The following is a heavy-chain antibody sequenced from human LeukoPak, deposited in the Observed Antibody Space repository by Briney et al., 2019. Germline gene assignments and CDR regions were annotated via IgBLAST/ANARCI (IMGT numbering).Heavy chain of an antibody. J-gene: IGHJ6*02. CDR3: ARDGGWGAAVMFSIKYYYGMDV. D-gene: IGHD2-2*01. CDR1: GFTFSSYA. Sequence: PGGSLRLSCAASGFTFSSYAMHWVRQAPGKGLEWVAVISKDGSNKDYADSVKGRFTISRDNSKNTVYLQMNSLRTEDTAVYYCARDGGWGAAVMFSIKYYYGMDVWGQGTTVTVSS. V-gene: IGHV3-30-3*01. CDR2: ISKDGSNK.